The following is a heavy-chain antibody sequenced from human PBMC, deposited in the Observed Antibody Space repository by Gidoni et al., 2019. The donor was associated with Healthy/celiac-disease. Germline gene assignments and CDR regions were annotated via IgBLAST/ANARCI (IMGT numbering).Heavy chain of an antibody. Sequence: EVQLVESGGVVVQPGGSLRLSCAASGFPFDAYTMHWVRQAPGKGLEWVSLISWDGGSTYYADSVKGRFTISRDNSKNSLYLQMNSLRTEDTALYYCAKDIEFGGLRFIFDYWGQGTLVTVSS. CDR2: ISWDGGST. CDR1: GFPFDAYT. V-gene: IGHV3-43*01. CDR3: AKDIEFGGLRFIFDY. D-gene: IGHD5-12*01. J-gene: IGHJ4*02.